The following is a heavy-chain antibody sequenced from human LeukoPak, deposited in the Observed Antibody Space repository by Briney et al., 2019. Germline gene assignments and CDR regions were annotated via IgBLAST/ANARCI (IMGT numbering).Heavy chain of an antibody. Sequence: PGESLKISCKGSGYSFSNYWIAWVRQMPGKGLEWMGIIYPGDSDTRYSPSLQGQVTISADKSISTAYLQWSSLKASDTAIYYCARQGDGYTFDYWGQGTLVTVSS. V-gene: IGHV5-51*01. CDR1: GYSFSNYW. CDR2: IYPGDSDT. J-gene: IGHJ4*02. D-gene: IGHD5-24*01. CDR3: ARQGDGYTFDY.